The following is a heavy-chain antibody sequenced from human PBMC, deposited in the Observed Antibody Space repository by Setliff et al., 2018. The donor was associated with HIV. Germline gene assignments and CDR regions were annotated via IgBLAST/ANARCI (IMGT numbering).Heavy chain of an antibody. Sequence: PGGSLRLSCAASGFNFSSHTMNWIRQAPGKGLEWVSSISSTGTYIYYADSVKGRFTISRDNSKNTLYLQMNSLRAEDTAVYYCTKNLYRSPWSPLDYWGQGTLVTVSS. CDR3: TKNLYRSPWSPLDY. CDR1: GFNFSSHT. D-gene: IGHD6-19*01. J-gene: IGHJ4*02. CDR2: ISSTGTYI. V-gene: IGHV3-21*01.